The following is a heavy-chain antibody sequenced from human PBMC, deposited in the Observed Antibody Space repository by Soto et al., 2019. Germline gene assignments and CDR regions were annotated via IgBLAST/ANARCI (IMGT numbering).Heavy chain of an antibody. CDR1: GGTFSSYA. V-gene: IGHV1-69*13. CDR2: IIPIFGTA. J-gene: IGHJ6*02. Sequence: SVKVSCKASGGTFSSYAISWVRQAPGQGLEWMGGIIPIFGTANYAQKFQGRVTITADESTSTAYMELSSLRSEDTAVYYCASPPESHLGADYYYGMDVWGQGTTVTVSS. CDR3: ASPPESHLGADYYYGMDV.